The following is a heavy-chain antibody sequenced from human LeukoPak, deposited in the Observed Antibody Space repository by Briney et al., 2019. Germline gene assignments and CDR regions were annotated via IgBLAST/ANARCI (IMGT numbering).Heavy chain of an antibody. CDR1: GGSISSYY. CDR2: IYHSGST. J-gene: IGHJ6*03. CDR3: ARPATRHYYYYYMDV. D-gene: IGHD2-15*01. V-gene: IGHV4-59*04. Sequence: SETLSLTCTVSGGSISSYYWSWIRQPPGKGLEWIGYIYHSGSTYYNPSLKSRVTISVDTSKNQFSLKLSSVTAADTAVYYCARPATRHYYYYYMDVWGKGTTVTVSS.